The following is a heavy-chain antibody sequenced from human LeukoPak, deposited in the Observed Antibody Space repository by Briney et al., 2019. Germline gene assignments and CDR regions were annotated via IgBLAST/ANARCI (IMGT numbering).Heavy chain of an antibody. CDR1: GGTFSSYA. J-gene: IGHJ4*02. D-gene: IGHD3-9*01. CDR2: IIPIFGTA. Sequence: SVKVSCKASGGTFSSYAISWVRQAPGQGLEWMGGIIPIFGTANYAQKFQGRVTITADESTSTAYMELSSLRPEDTAVYYCARVVRGDILTGYYTLDYWGQGTLVTVSS. V-gene: IGHV1-69*01. CDR3: ARVVRGDILTGYYTLDY.